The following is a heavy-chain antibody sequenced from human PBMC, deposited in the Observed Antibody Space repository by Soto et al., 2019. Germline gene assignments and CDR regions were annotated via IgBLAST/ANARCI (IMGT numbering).Heavy chain of an antibody. D-gene: IGHD3-10*01. CDR1: GFTFSSHA. CDR3: AKDRGFGAGHGLDV. CDR2: ISATGGTI. Sequence: EVQLLESGGGLVQPGGSLRLSCAASGFTFSSHAMSWVRQAPGKGLEWVSAISATGGTIYYADSVKGRFTISRDNSKNTLYLQMNNLRAEDTALYYCAKDRGFGAGHGLDVWGQGTTVTVPS. V-gene: IGHV3-23*01. J-gene: IGHJ6*02.